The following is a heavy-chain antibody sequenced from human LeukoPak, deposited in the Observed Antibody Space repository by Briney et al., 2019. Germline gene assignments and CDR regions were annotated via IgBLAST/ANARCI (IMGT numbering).Heavy chain of an antibody. Sequence: ASVKVSCKASGYTLTGYYMHWVRQAPGQGLEWMGWINPNSGGTNYAQKFQGRVTMTRDTSISTAYMELSRLRSDDTAVYYCARDRVRGVEYMDDWGKGTTVTVSS. J-gene: IGHJ6*03. CDR3: ARDRVRGVEYMDD. CDR2: INPNSGGT. D-gene: IGHD3-10*01. CDR1: GYTLTGYY. V-gene: IGHV1-2*02.